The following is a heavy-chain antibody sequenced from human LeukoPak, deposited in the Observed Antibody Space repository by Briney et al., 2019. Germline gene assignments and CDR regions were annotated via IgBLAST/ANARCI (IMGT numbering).Heavy chain of an antibody. V-gene: IGHV4-34*01. Sequence: SETLSLTCAVYGGSFSGYYWSWIRQPPGKGLEWIGEINHSGSTNYNPSLKSRVTISVDTSKNQFSLKLSSVTAADTAVFYRARSRVATMVRGPRKGKGMDVWGQGTTVIVSS. CDR3: ARSRVATMVRGPRKGKGMDV. CDR1: GGSFSGYY. D-gene: IGHD3-10*01. J-gene: IGHJ6*02. CDR2: INHSGST.